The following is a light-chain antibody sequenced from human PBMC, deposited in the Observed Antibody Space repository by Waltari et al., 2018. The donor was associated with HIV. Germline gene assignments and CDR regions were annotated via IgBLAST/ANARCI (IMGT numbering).Light chain of an antibody. CDR3: GTWDSSLSAVV. V-gene: IGLV1-51*01. Sequence: QSVLTQPPSVSAAPGQKVTISCSGSSSNIGNNYVSWYQQLSGTAPKLLIYDGNERPSGIPDRFSGSKSGTSATLGITGLQTGDEADYYCGTWDSSLSAVVFGTVTKVTVL. J-gene: IGLJ1*01. CDR1: SSNIGNNY. CDR2: DGN.